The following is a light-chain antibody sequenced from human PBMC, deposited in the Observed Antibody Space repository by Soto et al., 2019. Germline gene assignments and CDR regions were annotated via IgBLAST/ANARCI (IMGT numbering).Light chain of an antibody. CDR3: QQINSYPIT. V-gene: IGKV1-9*01. Sequence: DIQLTQSPSFLSSSVGERVTITCRASQGINSYLAWYQQKPGKVPKLLIYAASTLQSGVPSRFSGSGSGTEFTLTISRLQPEDFATYYCQQINSYPITFGQGTRLEI. J-gene: IGKJ5*01. CDR1: QGINSY. CDR2: AAS.